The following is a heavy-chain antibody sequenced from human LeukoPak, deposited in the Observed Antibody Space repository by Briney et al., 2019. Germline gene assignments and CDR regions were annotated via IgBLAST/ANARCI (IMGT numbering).Heavy chain of an antibody. V-gene: IGHV4-59*01. D-gene: IGHD5-18*01. CDR1: GGSISEYY. CDR2: MHCSGST. CDR3: AREGDNYGNWFDP. Sequence: PSETLSLTCTVSGGSISEYYWSWIRQSPGKGLEWIGHMHCSGSTNYNSSLESRVTISLHTSKNQFSLKLSSVTTADTAVYYCAREGDNYGNWFDPWGQGTLVTVSS. J-gene: IGHJ5*02.